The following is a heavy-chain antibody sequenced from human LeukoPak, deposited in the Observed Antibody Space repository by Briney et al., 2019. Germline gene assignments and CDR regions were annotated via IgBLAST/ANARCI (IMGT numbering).Heavy chain of an antibody. V-gene: IGHV3-7*01. J-gene: IGHJ4*02. D-gene: IGHD4-17*01. CDR2: IKEDGSEK. CDR3: ARAPYGENY. Sequence: PGGSLRLSCAASGFTFSTYWMIWVRQAPGKGLEWVANIKEDGSEKYYVDSVKGRFTISRDNAKNSLYLQMNSLRVEDTAVYYCARAPYGENYWSQGTLVTVSS. CDR1: GFTFSTYW.